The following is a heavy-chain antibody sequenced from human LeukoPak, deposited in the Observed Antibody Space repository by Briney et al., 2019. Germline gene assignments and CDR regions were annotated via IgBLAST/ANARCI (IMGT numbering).Heavy chain of an antibody. J-gene: IGHJ4*02. CDR2: ISGSGGST. V-gene: IGHV3-23*01. Sequence: HPGGSLRLSCAASGFTFSSYAMSWVRQAPGKGLEWVSAISGSGGSTYYADSVKGRFTISRDNSKNTLYLQMNSLRAEDTAVYYCAKGQSRDSSGQLDYWGQGTLVTVSS. D-gene: IGHD3-22*01. CDR1: GFTFSSYA. CDR3: AKGQSRDSSGQLDY.